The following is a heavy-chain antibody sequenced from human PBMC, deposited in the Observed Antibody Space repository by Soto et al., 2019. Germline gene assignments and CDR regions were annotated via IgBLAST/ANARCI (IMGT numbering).Heavy chain of an antibody. V-gene: IGHV1-46*01. J-gene: IGHJ6*02. CDR3: AREAGVAIFGVVSYYSMDV. Sequence: ASVKVSCKASGYTFTNYYIHWVRQAPGQGLEWMGIINPSGSTTYAQKFQGRVTLTRDTSTSTVYMELRRLRSEDAAVYYCAREAGVAIFGVVSYYSMDVWGQGTTVTVSS. CDR2: INPSGST. CDR1: GYTFTNYY. D-gene: IGHD3-3*02.